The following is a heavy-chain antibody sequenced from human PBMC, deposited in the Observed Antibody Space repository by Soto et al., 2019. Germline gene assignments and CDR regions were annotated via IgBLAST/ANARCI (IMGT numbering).Heavy chain of an antibody. CDR1: GGSIISSSYY. V-gene: IGHV4-39*01. CDR2: IYYSGST. J-gene: IGHJ4*02. D-gene: IGHD3-10*01. Sequence: SETLSLTCTVSGGSIISSSYYWGWTRQPPGKGLEWIGSIYYSGSTYYNPSLKSRVTISVDTSKNQFSLKLSSVTAADTAVYYCARPSLPMVRGVSTYFDYWGQGTLVTVSS. CDR3: ARPSLPMVRGVSTYFDY.